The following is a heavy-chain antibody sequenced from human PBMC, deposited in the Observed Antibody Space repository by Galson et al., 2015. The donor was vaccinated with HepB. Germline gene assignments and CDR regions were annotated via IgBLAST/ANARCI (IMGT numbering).Heavy chain of an antibody. CDR3: ARGGIPITMRGCFQD. CDR2: ISSSSGTI. J-gene: IGHJ1*01. Sequence: SLRLSCAASGFTFSNYNMNWVRQAPGKGLEWVSYISSSSGTIHYADSVKGRFTISRDNAKNSLYLQMNSLRDEGTAVYYCARGGIPITMRGCFQDWGQGTLVTVSS. CDR1: GFTFSNYN. D-gene: IGHD3-22*01. V-gene: IGHV3-48*02.